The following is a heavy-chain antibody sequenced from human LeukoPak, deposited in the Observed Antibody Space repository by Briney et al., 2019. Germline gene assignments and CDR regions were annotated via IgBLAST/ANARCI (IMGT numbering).Heavy chain of an antibody. V-gene: IGHV1-69*04. CDR1: GGTFSSYA. CDR3: ARDLRDGYPDY. D-gene: IGHD5-24*01. CDR2: IIPILGIA. J-gene: IGHJ4*02. Sequence: SVKVSCKASGGTFSSYAISWVRQAPGQGLEWMGRIIPILGIANYAQKFQGRVTITADKSTSTAYMELSSLRSEDAAVYYCARDLRDGYPDYWGQGTLVTVSS.